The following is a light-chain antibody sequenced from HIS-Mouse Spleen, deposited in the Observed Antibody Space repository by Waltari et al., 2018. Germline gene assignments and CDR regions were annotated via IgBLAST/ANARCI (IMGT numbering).Light chain of an antibody. V-gene: IGKV1D-8*02. CDR1: KGISSY. CDR3: QQLNSYPPT. Sequence: AIWMTQSTSLLSASTGDRITISCRMSKGISSYLAWYQQKPVKAPELLIYASSTLQSGSPTRFGGSVAGTEFTLTISSLQPEDFATYYCQQLNSYPPTFGQGTKVEIK. CDR2: ASS. J-gene: IGKJ1*01.